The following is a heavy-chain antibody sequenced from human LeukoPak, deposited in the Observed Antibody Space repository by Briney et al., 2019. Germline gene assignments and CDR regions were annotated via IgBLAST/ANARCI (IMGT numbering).Heavy chain of an antibody. V-gene: IGHV3-48*01. D-gene: IGHD3-10*01. CDR2: ISSSSSNI. Sequence: GGSLRLSCAASGFTFSSYSMSWVRQAPGKWLEWVSHISSSSSNIYYADSVKGRFTISRDNAKNSLYLQMNRLRAEDTAVYYCARAGFTFSDYFGSFFDYWGQGTLVTVSS. J-gene: IGHJ4*02. CDR1: GFTFSSYS. CDR3: ARAGFTFSDYFGSFFDY.